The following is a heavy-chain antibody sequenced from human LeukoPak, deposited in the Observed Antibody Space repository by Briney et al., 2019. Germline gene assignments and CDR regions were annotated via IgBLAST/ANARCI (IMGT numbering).Heavy chain of an antibody. J-gene: IGHJ4*02. V-gene: IGHV3-20*04. D-gene: IGHD5-12*01. Sequence: GGSLTLSCAASGFTFDDYGMSWVRQAPGKGLEWVSGINWNGGSTGYADSVKGRFTISRDNAKNSLYLQMNSLRAEDTALYYCARGIYSGYDLFDYWGQGTLDPVSS. CDR2: INWNGGST. CDR3: ARGIYSGYDLFDY. CDR1: GFTFDDYG.